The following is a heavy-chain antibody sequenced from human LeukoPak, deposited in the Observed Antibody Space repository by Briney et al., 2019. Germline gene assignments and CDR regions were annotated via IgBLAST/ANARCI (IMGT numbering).Heavy chain of an antibody. CDR2: ISGSGGST. J-gene: IGHJ4*02. CDR3: AKVGNSGWPSQEWYFDY. Sequence: GGSLRLSCAASGFTFSSYAMSWVRQAPGKGLEWASAISGSGGSTYYADSVKGRFTISRDNSKNTLYLQMNSLRAEDTAVYYCAKVGNSGWPSQEWYFDYWGQGTLVTVSS. CDR1: GFTFSSYA. D-gene: IGHD6-19*01. V-gene: IGHV3-23*01.